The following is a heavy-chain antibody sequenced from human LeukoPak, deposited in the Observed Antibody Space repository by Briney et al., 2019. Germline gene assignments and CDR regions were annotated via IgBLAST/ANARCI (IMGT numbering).Heavy chain of an antibody. V-gene: IGHV4-59*01. CDR3: ARGYYDFWSGYYMSGIYDY. J-gene: IGHJ4*02. D-gene: IGHD3-3*01. CDR1: GGSISSYY. CDR2: IYYSGST. Sequence: SETLSLTCTVSGGSISSYYWSWIRQPPGKGLEWIGYIYYSGSTNHNPSLKSRVTTSVDTSKNQFSLKLSSVTAADTAVYYCARGYYDFWSGYYMSGIYDYWGQGTLVTVSS.